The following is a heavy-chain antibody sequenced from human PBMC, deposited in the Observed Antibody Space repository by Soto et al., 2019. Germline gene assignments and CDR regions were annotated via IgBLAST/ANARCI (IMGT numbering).Heavy chain of an antibody. CDR3: ANLEGYSYGNWNFDY. CDR2: INPNSGGT. Sequence: ASVKVSCKASGYTFTGYYMHWVRQAPGQGLEWVGWINPNSGGTNYAQKFQGRVTMTRDTSISTAYMELSRPRSDDTAVYYCANLEGYSYGNWNFDYWGQGTLVTVSS. CDR1: GYTFTGYY. J-gene: IGHJ4*02. D-gene: IGHD5-18*01. V-gene: IGHV1-2*02.